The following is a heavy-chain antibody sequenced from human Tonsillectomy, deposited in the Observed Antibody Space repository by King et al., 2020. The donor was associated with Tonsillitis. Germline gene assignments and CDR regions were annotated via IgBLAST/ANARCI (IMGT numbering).Heavy chain of an antibody. V-gene: IGHV4-34*01. CDR2: INHSGST. D-gene: IGHD3-10*01. Sequence: VQLPQWGAGLLKPSETLSLTCAVYGGSFSGYYWSWLRQPPGKGLEWIGEINHSGSTNYNPSLKSRVTISVDTSKNQFSLKLSSVTAADTAVYYCARSALVVRYYYMDVWGKGTTVTVSS. CDR1: GGSFSGYY. J-gene: IGHJ6*03. CDR3: ARSALVVRYYYMDV.